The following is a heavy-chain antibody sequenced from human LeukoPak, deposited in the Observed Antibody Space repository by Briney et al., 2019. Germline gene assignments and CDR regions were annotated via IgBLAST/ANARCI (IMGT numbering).Heavy chain of an antibody. V-gene: IGHV3-15*01. Sequence: NPGGSLRLSCAASGFTFSNAWMSWVRQAPGKGLEWVGRIKSKTDGGTTDYAAPVKGRFTISRDDSKNTLYLQMNSLKTEDTAVYYCTTEPVENNIAAAWWGQGTLVTVSS. CDR2: IKSKTDGGTT. J-gene: IGHJ4*02. CDR3: TTEPVENNIAAAW. D-gene: IGHD6-13*01. CDR1: GFTFSNAW.